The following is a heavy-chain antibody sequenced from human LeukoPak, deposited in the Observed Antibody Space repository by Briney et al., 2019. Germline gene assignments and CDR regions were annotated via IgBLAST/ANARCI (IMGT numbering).Heavy chain of an antibody. D-gene: IGHD2-2*01. J-gene: IGHJ6*01. Sequence: GGSLRLSCAASGFTFDDYAMHWVRQPPGKGLEWVSLISGDGGDTYYADSVKGRFTISRDNSKSSLYLQMNSLRAEDTALYYCAKDRASFGFNGMDVWAQGTTVTVSS. V-gene: IGHV3-43*02. CDR2: ISGDGGDT. CDR3: AKDRASFGFNGMDV. CDR1: GFTFDDYA.